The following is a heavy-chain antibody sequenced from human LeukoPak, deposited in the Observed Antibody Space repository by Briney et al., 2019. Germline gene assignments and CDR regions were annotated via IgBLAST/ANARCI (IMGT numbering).Heavy chain of an antibody. D-gene: IGHD6-19*01. V-gene: IGHV4-59*01. CDR1: GGSIRGYY. J-gene: IGHJ4*02. CDR3: ARGFTQWLGRFNY. CDR2: IHYSGNT. Sequence: SETLSLTCTVSGGSIRGYYWCWIRQPPGQELEWIGYIHYSGNTNYNPSLKSRVTISVDTSKNQFSLKLNSVTAADTAVYYCARGFTQWLGRFNYWGQGTLVTVSS.